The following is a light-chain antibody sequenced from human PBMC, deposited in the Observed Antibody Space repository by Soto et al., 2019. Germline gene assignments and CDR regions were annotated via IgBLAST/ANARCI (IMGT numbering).Light chain of an antibody. J-gene: IGKJ5*01. V-gene: IGKV1-39*01. CDR3: QQSSRPPIT. Sequence: DIQMTQYPSSLSASVGDRITITCRASQNINNFLNWYQQKPGKAPKLLIYETSSLQSGVPSRFSGSGARTYFSLTISSLPPEDFAAYYCQQSSRPPITFGQGTRLESK. CDR2: ETS. CDR1: QNINNF.